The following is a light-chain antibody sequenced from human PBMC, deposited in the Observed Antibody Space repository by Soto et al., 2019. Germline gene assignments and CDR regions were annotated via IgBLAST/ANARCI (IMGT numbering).Light chain of an antibody. Sequence: AIQMTQSPSSLSASVGDRVTISCRASQGIGNALGWYQQKPGKPPKVLIYGASNLQSWVPPRFSGSGSGTDFTLAISRMQPADSATDYCLQDINYPWTFGQGNKVELK. J-gene: IGKJ1*01. V-gene: IGKV1-6*01. CDR3: LQDINYPWT. CDR1: QGIGNA. CDR2: GAS.